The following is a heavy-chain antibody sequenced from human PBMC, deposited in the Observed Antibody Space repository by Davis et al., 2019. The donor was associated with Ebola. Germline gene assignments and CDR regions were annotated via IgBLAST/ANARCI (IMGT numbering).Heavy chain of an antibody. CDR1: GFTFSGSA. Sequence: GGSLRLSCAASGFTFSGSAMHWVRQASGKGLEWVGRIRSKANSYATAYAASVKGRFTISRDDSKNTAYLQMNSLKTEDTAVYYCTSTGSGWYVGEFDYWGQGTLVTVSS. CDR3: TSTGSGWYVGEFDY. J-gene: IGHJ4*02. V-gene: IGHV3-73*01. CDR2: IRSKANSYAT. D-gene: IGHD6-19*01.